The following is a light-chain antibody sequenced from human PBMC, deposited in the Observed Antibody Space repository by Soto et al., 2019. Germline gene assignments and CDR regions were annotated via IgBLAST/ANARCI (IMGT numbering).Light chain of an antibody. CDR2: KNT. CDR1: ALPKQY. Sequence: SYELTQPPSVSLSPGQTAMITCSGDALPKQYAYWYQQKPGQAPLLVIYKNTERHSGIPERFSGSRSGTTVTLIISGVQAEDEADYYCQSTDSSGTYVVFGGGTKVTVL. V-gene: IGLV3-25*02. CDR3: QSTDSSGTYVV. J-gene: IGLJ2*01.